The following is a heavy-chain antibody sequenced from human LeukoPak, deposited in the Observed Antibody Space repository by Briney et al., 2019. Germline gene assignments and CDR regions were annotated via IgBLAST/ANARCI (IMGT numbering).Heavy chain of an antibody. Sequence: GRSLRLSCAASGFTFSSYGMHWVRQAPGKGLEWVAVISYDGSNKYYADSAKGRFTISRDNSKNTLYLQMNSLRAEDTAVYYCAKSSGCDYWGQGTLVTVSS. CDR2: ISYDGSNK. CDR3: AKSSGCDY. J-gene: IGHJ4*02. CDR1: GFTFSSYG. V-gene: IGHV3-30*18. D-gene: IGHD6-19*01.